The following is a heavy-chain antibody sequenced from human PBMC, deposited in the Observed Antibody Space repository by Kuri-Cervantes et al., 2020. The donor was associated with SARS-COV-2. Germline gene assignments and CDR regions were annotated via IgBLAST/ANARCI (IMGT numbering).Heavy chain of an antibody. CDR2: IYYSGST. J-gene: IGHJ4*02. D-gene: IGHD3-3*01. CDR1: GGSISSSSYY. V-gene: IGHV4-39*01. CDR3: ATHFDFWSAFDY. Sequence: ESLKISCTVSGGSISSSSYYWGWIRQPPGKGLEWSGSIYYSGSTYYNPSLKSRVTISVDTSKNQFSLKLSSVTAADTAVYYCATHFDFWSAFDYWGQGTLVTVSS.